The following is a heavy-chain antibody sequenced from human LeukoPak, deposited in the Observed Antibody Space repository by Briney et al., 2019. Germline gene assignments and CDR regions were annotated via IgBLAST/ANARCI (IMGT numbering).Heavy chain of an antibody. Sequence: GESLKTSCKGSGYSFTSYWIGWVRQMPGKGLEWMGIIYPGDSDTRYSPSFQGQVTISADKSISTAYLQWSSLKASDTAMYYCAIQRDYYGSGSYPNWFDPWGQGTLVTVSS. CDR1: GYSFTSYW. CDR3: AIQRDYYGSGSYPNWFDP. J-gene: IGHJ5*02. D-gene: IGHD3-10*01. CDR2: IYPGDSDT. V-gene: IGHV5-51*01.